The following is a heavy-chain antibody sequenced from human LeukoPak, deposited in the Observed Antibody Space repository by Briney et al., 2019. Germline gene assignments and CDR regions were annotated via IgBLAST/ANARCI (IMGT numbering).Heavy chain of an antibody. CDR2: IYSGGST. V-gene: IGHV3-53*01. CDR1: GFTVSSNY. CDR3: AKRGVITQDAFDI. J-gene: IGHJ3*02. D-gene: IGHD3-10*01. Sequence: GGSLRLSCAASGFTVSSNYMSWVRQAPGKGLEWVSVIYSGGSTYYADSVKGRFTISRDNSKNTLYLQMNSLRAEDTAVYYCAKRGVITQDAFDIWGQGTMVTVSS.